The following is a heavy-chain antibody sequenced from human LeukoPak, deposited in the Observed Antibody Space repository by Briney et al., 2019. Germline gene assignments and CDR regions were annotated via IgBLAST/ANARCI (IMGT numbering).Heavy chain of an antibody. V-gene: IGHV4-59*08. CDR3: ARHLTYYDAFDI. D-gene: IGHD3-10*01. Sequence: KPSETLSLTCTVSGGSISSYYWSWIRQPPGKGLEWIGYIYYGGSTNYNPSLKSRVTISLDTSKNQFSLNLSSVTAADTAVYYCARHLTYYDAFDIWGQGTMVTVSS. CDR2: IYYGGST. J-gene: IGHJ3*02. CDR1: GGSISSYY.